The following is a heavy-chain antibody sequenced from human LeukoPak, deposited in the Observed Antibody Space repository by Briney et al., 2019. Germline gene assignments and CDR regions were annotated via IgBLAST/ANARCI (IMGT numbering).Heavy chain of an antibody. D-gene: IGHD4-17*01. CDR2: INPNSGGT. Sequence: ASVKVSFKASGYTFTGYYMHWVRQAPGQGLEWMGWINPNSGGTNYAQKFQGRVTMTRDTSISTAYMELSRLRSDDTAVYYCARVRDYGEYNWFDPWGQGTLVTVFS. CDR3: ARVRDYGEYNWFDP. V-gene: IGHV1-2*02. CDR1: GYTFTGYY. J-gene: IGHJ5*02.